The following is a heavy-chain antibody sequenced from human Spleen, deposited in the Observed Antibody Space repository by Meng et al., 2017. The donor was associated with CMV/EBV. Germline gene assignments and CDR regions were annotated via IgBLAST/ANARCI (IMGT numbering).Heavy chain of an antibody. CDR1: GDSVKTDRKY. D-gene: IGHD3-16*01. J-gene: IGHJ4*02. CDR3: ARSSGTGDLHY. Sequence: ESLKISCTVSGDSVKTDRKYWSWIRQPPGKALEWLAHILSNDEKSYSTSLKSRLTISKDTSKSQVVLTMTNMDPADTATYYCARSSGTGDLHYWGQGTLVTVSS. CDR2: ILSNDEK. V-gene: IGHV2-26*01.